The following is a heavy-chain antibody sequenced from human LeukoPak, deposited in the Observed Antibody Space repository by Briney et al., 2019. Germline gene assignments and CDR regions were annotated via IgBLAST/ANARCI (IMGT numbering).Heavy chain of an antibody. V-gene: IGHV3-30*02. Sequence: GGSLRLSCAASGFTFSSYGMHWGRQAPGKGLEWVAFIRYDGSNKYYADSVKDRFTISRDNSKNTLYLQMNSLRAEDTAVYYCAKDTVAGFDYWGQGTLVTVSS. CDR3: AKDTVAGFDY. CDR1: GFTFSSYG. J-gene: IGHJ4*02. D-gene: IGHD4-23*01. CDR2: IRYDGSNK.